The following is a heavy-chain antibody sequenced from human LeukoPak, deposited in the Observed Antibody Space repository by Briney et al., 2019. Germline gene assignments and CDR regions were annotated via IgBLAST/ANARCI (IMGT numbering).Heavy chain of an antibody. CDR3: ARLAAGYYDSSGYYDY. V-gene: IGHV1-18*01. D-gene: IGHD3-22*01. J-gene: IGHJ4*02. CDR1: DYTFTSYG. Sequence: ASVKVSCKASDYTFTSYGISWVRQAPGQGLEWMGWISAYNGNTNYAQKLQGRVTMTTDTSTSTAYMELRSLRSDDTAVYYCARLAAGYYDSSGYYDYWGQGTLVTVSS. CDR2: ISAYNGNT.